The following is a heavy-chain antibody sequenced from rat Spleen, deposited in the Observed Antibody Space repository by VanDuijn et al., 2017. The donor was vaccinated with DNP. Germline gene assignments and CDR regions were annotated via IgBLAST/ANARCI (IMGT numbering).Heavy chain of an antibody. J-gene: IGHJ3*01. Sequence: EVQLVESGGGLVQPGRSLKLSCAASGFTFSDYYMAWVRQAPTKGLEWVASINYDGGNSYYRDSVKGRFTISRDNAKSSLFLQMDSLRSEDTATYYCTTVDGSYFPFAYWGQGTLVTVSS. V-gene: IGHV5-20*01. CDR3: TTVDGSYFPFAY. CDR1: GFTFSDYY. CDR2: INYDGGNS. D-gene: IGHD1-12*02.